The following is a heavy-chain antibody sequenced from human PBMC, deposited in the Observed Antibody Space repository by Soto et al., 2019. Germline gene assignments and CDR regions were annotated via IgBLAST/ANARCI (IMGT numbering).Heavy chain of an antibody. CDR2: AYYSGDT. J-gene: IGHJ5*02. V-gene: IGHV4-59*01. D-gene: IGHD2-8*01. CDR3: ARDRSTYGGGGTGEVKENWFDP. CDR1: GGSSSRYD. Sequence: SETLSLTCSVSGGSSSRYDWSWIRQPTGKGLEWIGYAYYSGDTGYNPSLQSRVTMAVDTSKNQVSLKLTSVTAADTAVYYCARDRSTYGGGGTGEVKENWFDPWGQGALVTAPQ.